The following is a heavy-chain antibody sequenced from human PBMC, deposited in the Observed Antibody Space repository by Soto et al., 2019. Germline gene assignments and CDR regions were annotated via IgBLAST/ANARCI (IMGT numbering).Heavy chain of an antibody. CDR3: ARDSSGNPSGYYFDY. Sequence: SETLSLTCTVSGGSIRSYYWSWIRQPPGKGLEWIGYIYYSRDTDYNPSLKSRVTIPVDTSKNQFSLKLRSVTAADTAVYYCARDSSGNPSGYYFDYWGPGTLVTVSS. J-gene: IGHJ4*02. CDR1: GGSIRSYY. CDR2: IYYSRDT. V-gene: IGHV4-59*01. D-gene: IGHD1-26*01.